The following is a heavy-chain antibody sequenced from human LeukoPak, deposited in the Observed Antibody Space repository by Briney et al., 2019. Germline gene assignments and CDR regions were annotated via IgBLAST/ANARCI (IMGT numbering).Heavy chain of an antibody. V-gene: IGHV3-21*01. J-gene: IGHJ6*03. D-gene: IGHD3-16*01. Sequence: GGSLRLSCAASGFTFTTHTMNWVRQAPGKGLEWVSSLSSSSSYIYYADSVKGRFTISRDNAKNSLYLQMRSLRAEDTAVYYCARGGGPYYYMAVWGKGTTVTVSS. CDR2: LSSSSSYI. CDR1: GFTFTTHT. CDR3: ARGGGPYYYMAV.